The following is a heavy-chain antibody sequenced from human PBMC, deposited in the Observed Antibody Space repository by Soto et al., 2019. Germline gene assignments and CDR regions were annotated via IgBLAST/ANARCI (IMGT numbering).Heavy chain of an antibody. V-gene: IGHV1-46*04. CDR1: GDTFTDYY. J-gene: IGHJ4*02. D-gene: IGHD2-21*02. CDR3: ARGGHVVVVTAAVDY. CDR2: VNPSGGHT. Sequence: QVQLMQSGAEVKKPGASVKVSCEASGDTFTDYYIHWVRQAPGQGLEWMGTVNPSGGHTTYAQHLLGRVTMTRDTSTSTLYMELTSLTSDDTAIYYCARGGHVVVVTAAVDYWGQGTPVTVSS.